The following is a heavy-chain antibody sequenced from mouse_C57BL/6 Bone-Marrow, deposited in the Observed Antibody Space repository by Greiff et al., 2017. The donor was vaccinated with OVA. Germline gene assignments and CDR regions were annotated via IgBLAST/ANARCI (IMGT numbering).Heavy chain of an antibody. CDR3: AREDCDGYFDV. J-gene: IGHJ1*03. V-gene: IGHV1-69*01. Sequence: QVQLQQPGAELVMPGASVKLSCKASGYTFTSYWMHWVKQRPGQGLEWIGEIDPSDSYTNYNQKFKGKSTLTVDKSSSTAYKQLSSLTSEDSAVYYCAREDCDGYFDVWGTGTTITVSS. CDR2: IDPSDSYT. CDR1: GYTFTSYW. D-gene: IGHD2-13*01.